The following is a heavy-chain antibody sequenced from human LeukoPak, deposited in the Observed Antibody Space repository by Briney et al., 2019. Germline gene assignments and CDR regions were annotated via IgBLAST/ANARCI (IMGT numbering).Heavy chain of an antibody. CDR1: GFTFSSYA. CDR3: ARVVDAFDI. CDR2: IYSGGST. V-gene: IGHV3-53*01. Sequence: GGSLRLSCAASGFTFSSYAMSWVRQAPGKGLEWVSVIYSGGSTWYADSVKGRFTISRDNSKNTLYLQMNSLRADDTAVYYCARVVDAFDIWGQGTMVTVSS. J-gene: IGHJ3*02.